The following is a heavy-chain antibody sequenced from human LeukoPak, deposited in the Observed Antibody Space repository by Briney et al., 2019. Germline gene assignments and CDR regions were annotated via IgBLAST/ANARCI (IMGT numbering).Heavy chain of an antibody. V-gene: IGHV3-64*01. Sequence: GGSLRLFCAASGFTFSSYAMHWVRQAPGKGLEYVSAMSSNGGTTDYANSVKGRFTISRDNSKNTLYLQMGSLRAGDMAVYYCARVGDVGPFDYWGQGTLVTVSS. CDR1: GFTFSSYA. D-gene: IGHD1-26*01. CDR2: MSSNGGTT. CDR3: ARVGDVGPFDY. J-gene: IGHJ4*02.